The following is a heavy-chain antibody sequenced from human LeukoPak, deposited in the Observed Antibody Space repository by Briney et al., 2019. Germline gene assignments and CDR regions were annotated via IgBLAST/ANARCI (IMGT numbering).Heavy chain of an antibody. CDR1: GGSISSGDYY. CDR3: ARGRSNYYGMDV. CDR2: IYYSGST. J-gene: IGHJ6*02. D-gene: IGHD1-26*01. Sequence: PSQTLSLTCTVSGGSISSGDYYWSWIRQPPGKGLEWIGYIYYSGSTYYNPSLKSRVTMSVDTSKNLFSPKVSSVTAADTAVYYCARGRSNYYGMDVWGQGTTVTVSS. V-gene: IGHV4-30-4*01.